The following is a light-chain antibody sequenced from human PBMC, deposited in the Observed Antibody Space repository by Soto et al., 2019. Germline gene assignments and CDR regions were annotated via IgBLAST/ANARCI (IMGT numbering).Light chain of an antibody. CDR2: DAS. Sequence: DIPMTQSPSTLSASVGDRVTITCRASQSISSWLAWYQQKPGKAPKFLIYDASSLESGVPSRFSGSGSGTEFTLTISSLQPDDFATYYCQQYNSYSRTFGQGTMVEIK. CDR1: QSISSW. CDR3: QQYNSYSRT. J-gene: IGKJ1*01. V-gene: IGKV1-5*01.